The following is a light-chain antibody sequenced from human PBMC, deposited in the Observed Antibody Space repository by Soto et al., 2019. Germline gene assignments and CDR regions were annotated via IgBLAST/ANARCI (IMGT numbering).Light chain of an antibody. CDR3: QVWDSSSDHWV. J-gene: IGLJ3*02. CDR2: YDS. CDR1: DIGSKS. V-gene: IGLV3-21*04. Sequence: SYELTQPPSVSVAPGKTATVTCGGNDIGSKSVHWYQQKPGQAPVLVIYYDSDRPSGIPERFSGSNSGNTATLTISRVEAGDEADYHCQVWDSSSDHWVFGGGTKLTVL.